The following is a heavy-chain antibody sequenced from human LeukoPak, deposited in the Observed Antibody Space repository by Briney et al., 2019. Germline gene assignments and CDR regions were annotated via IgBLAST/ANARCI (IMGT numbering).Heavy chain of an antibody. V-gene: IGHV3-30-3*01. CDR3: ARGPFLGV. Sequence: GGSLRLSCAASGFTFSSYAMHWVRQAPGKGLEWVAVISYDGSNKYYADSVKGRFTISRDNSKNTLCLQMNSLRAEDTAVYYCARGPFLGVWGQGTLVTVSS. J-gene: IGHJ4*02. D-gene: IGHD3-10*01. CDR1: GFTFSSYA. CDR2: ISYDGSNK.